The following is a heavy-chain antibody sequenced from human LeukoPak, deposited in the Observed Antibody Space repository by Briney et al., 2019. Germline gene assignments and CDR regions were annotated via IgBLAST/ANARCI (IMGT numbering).Heavy chain of an antibody. CDR2: ARNKANSYTT. V-gene: IGHV3-72*01. D-gene: IGHD1-26*01. Sequence: PGGSLRLSCAASGFTFSDYYMDWVRQAPGKGLEWVGRARNKANSYTTEYAASVKGRSIISRDESKNSLFLHMNSLKTDDTAVYYCSRVVGATIGDFWGQGTLVTVSS. CDR1: GFTFSDYY. CDR3: SRVVGATIGDF. J-gene: IGHJ4*02.